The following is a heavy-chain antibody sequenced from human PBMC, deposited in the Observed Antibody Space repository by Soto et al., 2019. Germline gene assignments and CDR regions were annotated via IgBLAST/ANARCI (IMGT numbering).Heavy chain of an antibody. CDR3: AKDPSPQPIPAVTPGWFDP. D-gene: IGHD4-4*01. V-gene: IGHV4-31*03. J-gene: IGHJ5*02. CDR2: IYFTGKA. CDR1: GDSIRDGGYY. Sequence: LSLTCTVSGDSIRDGGYYWAWIRQRPGQGLEWMGYIYFTGKANYNPSLENRLTMSVDMSRRQLYLRLTSVTAADTAVYFCAKDPSPQPIPAVTPGWFDPWGQGIAVTVSS.